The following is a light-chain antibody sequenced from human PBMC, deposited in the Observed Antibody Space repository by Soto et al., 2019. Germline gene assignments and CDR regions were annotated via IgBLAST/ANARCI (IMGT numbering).Light chain of an antibody. CDR1: SSDVGGYNY. CDR3: SSYTISSTLGV. Sequence: QSVLAQPASVSGSPGQSITISCTGTSSDVGGYNYVSWYQQHPGKAPKLMIYDVSNRPSGVSNRFSGSKSGNTASLTISGLQAEDEADYYCSSYTISSTLGVFGTGIKVTVL. CDR2: DVS. V-gene: IGLV2-14*01. J-gene: IGLJ1*01.